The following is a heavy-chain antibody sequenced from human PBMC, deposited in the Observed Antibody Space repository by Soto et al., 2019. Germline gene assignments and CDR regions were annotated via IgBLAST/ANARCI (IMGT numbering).Heavy chain of an antibody. D-gene: IGHD3-10*01. CDR3: ARDLEFRDGNISHLDY. CDR1: GGTFRNHV. V-gene: IGHV1-69*13. CDR2: IIPIIGTP. Sequence: SVKVSCKASGGTFRNHVFNWVRQAPGQGLEWMGGIIPIIGTPNYAQKFQGRVTITADASTNTVYLEVSSLRSQDTAVYYCARDLEFRDGNISHLDYWGQGTLV. J-gene: IGHJ4*02.